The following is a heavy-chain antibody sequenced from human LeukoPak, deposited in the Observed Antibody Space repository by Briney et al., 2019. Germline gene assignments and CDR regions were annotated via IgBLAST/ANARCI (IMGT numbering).Heavy chain of an antibody. CDR1: GGSISSYY. Sequence: SETLSLTCTVSGGSISSYYWSWIRQPPGKGLEWIGYIYYSGSTNYNPSLKSRVTISVDTSKNQFSLKLSSVTAADTAVYYCARGGAARPRYYYYYYYMDVWGKGTTVTVSS. CDR2: IYYSGST. J-gene: IGHJ6*03. D-gene: IGHD6-6*01. V-gene: IGHV4-59*01. CDR3: ARGGAARPRYYYYYYYMDV.